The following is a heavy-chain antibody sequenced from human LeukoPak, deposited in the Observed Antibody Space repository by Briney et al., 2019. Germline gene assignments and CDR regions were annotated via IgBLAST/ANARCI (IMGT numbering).Heavy chain of an antibody. J-gene: IGHJ4*02. D-gene: IGHD3-22*01. Sequence: PSETLSLNCSVSGGSVTTYYWSWIRQPPGKGLEWIGYFYKGSTTNYNPSLKSRVIISVDTSKSYFSLKLSSVTAADTAVYYCARDSTYHYDGRSYYGNFDYWGQGKLVTVSS. CDR3: ARDSTYHYDGRSYYGNFDY. V-gene: IGHV4-59*02. CDR1: GGSVTTYY. CDR2: FYKGSTT.